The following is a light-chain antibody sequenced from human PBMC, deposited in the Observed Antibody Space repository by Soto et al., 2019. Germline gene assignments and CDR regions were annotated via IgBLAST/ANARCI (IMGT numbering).Light chain of an antibody. CDR1: SSNIGGNN. V-gene: IGLV1-47*01. Sequence: QSVLTQPPSASGTPGQRVTISCSGSSSNIGGNNVHWYQHLPGTAPKLLIYRNNQRPSGVPDRFSGSKSGTSASLAISGLRSEDEADYYCAVWDDGLSGWVFGGGTQLTVL. CDR3: AVWDDGLSGWV. CDR2: RNN. J-gene: IGLJ3*02.